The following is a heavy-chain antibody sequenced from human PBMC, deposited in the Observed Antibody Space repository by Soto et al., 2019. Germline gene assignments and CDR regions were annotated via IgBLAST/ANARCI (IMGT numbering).Heavy chain of an antibody. J-gene: IGHJ5*02. D-gene: IGHD1-20*01. CDR2: IYYSGST. V-gene: IGHV4-31*03. Sequence: QVQLQESGPGLVKPSQTLSLTCTVSGGSISSGGYYWSWIRQHPGKGLEWIGYIYYSGSTYYNPSLKSRVTIAVDRSETQVSLKLSSVTAADTAVYYCARVGGINWFGPWGQGTLVTVSS. CDR3: ARVGGINWFGP. CDR1: GGSISSGGYY.